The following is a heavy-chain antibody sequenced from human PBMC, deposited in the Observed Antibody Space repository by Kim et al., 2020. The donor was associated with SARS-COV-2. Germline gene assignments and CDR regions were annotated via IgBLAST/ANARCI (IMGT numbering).Heavy chain of an antibody. J-gene: IGHJ6*02. V-gene: IGHV3-9*01. CDR1: GFTFDDYA. CDR2: ISWNSGSI. D-gene: IGHD6-13*01. Sequence: GGSLRLSCAASGFTFDDYAMHWVRQAPGKGLEWVSGISWNSGSIGYADSVKGRFTISRDNAKNSLYLQMNSLRAEDTALYYCAKEGSSWSLPGYGMDVWGQGTTVTVSS. CDR3: AKEGSSWSLPGYGMDV.